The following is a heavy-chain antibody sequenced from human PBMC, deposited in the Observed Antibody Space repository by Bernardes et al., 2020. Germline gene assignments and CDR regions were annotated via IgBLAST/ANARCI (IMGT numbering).Heavy chain of an antibody. J-gene: IGHJ4*02. CDR2: ISSSSSYI. Sequence: GGSLRLSCAASGFTFSSYSMNWVRQAPGKGLEWVSSISSSSSYIYYADSVKGRFTISRDNAKNSLYLQMNSLRAEDTAVYYCARDADDTSIAAFDYWGQGTLVTVSS. CDR3: ARDADDTSIAAFDY. CDR1: GFTFSSYS. D-gene: IGHD6-6*01. V-gene: IGHV3-21*01.